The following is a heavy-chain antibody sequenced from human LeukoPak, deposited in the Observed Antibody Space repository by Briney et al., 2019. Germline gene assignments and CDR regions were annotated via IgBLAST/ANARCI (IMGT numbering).Heavy chain of an antibody. Sequence: NPSQTLSLTCTVSGGSISSGSYYWSWIRQPAGKGLEWIGRIYTSGSTNYNPSLESRVTISVDTSKNQFSLKLSSVTAADTAVYYCARGIVVVAQLGFYFYYMDVWGKGTTVTISS. V-gene: IGHV4-61*02. D-gene: IGHD2-15*01. CDR1: GGSISSGSYY. J-gene: IGHJ6*03. CDR2: IYTSGST. CDR3: ARGIVVVAQLGFYFYYMDV.